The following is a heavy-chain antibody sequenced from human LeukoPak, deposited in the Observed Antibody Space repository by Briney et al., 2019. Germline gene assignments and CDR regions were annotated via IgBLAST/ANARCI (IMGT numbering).Heavy chain of an antibody. CDR1: GYTFTSYA. Sequence: ASVKVSCKASGYTFTSYAMHWVRQAPGQGLEWMGWISAYNGNTNYAQKLQGRVTMTTDTSTSTAYMELRSLRSDDTAVYYCARDEEGYDSSGPWGQGTLVTVSS. J-gene: IGHJ4*02. D-gene: IGHD3-22*01. CDR3: ARDEEGYDSSGP. CDR2: ISAYNGNT. V-gene: IGHV1-18*01.